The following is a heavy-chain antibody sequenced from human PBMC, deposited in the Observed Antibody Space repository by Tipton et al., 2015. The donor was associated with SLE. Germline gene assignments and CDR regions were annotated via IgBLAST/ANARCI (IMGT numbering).Heavy chain of an antibody. J-gene: IGHJ6*02. Sequence: TLSLTCAVYGGSFSGYYWSWIRQPPGKGLEWIGEINHSGSTNYNPSLKSRVTISVDTSKNQFSLKLSSVTAADTAVYYCASIAAAGAGNYYYYGMDVWGQGTTVTVSS. CDR1: GGSFSGYY. CDR3: ASIAAAGAGNYYYYGMDV. V-gene: IGHV4-34*01. D-gene: IGHD6-13*01. CDR2: INHSGST.